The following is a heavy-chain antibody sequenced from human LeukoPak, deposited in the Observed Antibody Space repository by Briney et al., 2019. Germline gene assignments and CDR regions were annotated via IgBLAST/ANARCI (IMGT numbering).Heavy chain of an antibody. CDR1: GGSISSSSYY. CDR3: ARRGIAAAGMKAIDY. J-gene: IGHJ4*02. Sequence: PSETLSLTCTVSGGSISSSSYYWGWIRQPPGKGLEWIGSIYYSGSTYYNPSLKSRVTISVDTSKNQFSLKLSSVTAAATAVYYCARRGIAAAGMKAIDYWGQGTLVTVSS. CDR2: IYYSGST. D-gene: IGHD6-13*01. V-gene: IGHV4-39*01.